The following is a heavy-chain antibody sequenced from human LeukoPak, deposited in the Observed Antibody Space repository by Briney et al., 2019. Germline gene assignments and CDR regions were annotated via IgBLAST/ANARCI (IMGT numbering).Heavy chain of an antibody. Sequence: ASVKVSCKASGYTFTGYYMHWVRQAPGQGLEWMGWINPDSGGTNYAQRFQGRVTMTRDTSISTAYMELSRLRSDDTAVYYCAAGSYYDSSGYSFDYWGQGTLVTVSS. D-gene: IGHD3-22*01. CDR2: INPDSGGT. V-gene: IGHV1-2*02. CDR3: AAGSYYDSSGYSFDY. CDR1: GYTFTGYY. J-gene: IGHJ4*02.